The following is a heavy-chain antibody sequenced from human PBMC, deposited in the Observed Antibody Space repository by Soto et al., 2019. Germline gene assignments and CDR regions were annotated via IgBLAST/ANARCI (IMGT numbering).Heavy chain of an antibody. CDR3: ARECHYGSYYYYYYMDV. Sequence: EVQLVESGGGLVKPGGSLRLSCAASGFTFSSYSMNWVRQAPGKGLEWVSSISSSSSYIYYADSVKGRFTISRDNAKNSLYLQMNSLRVEDTAGYYCARECHYGSYYYYYYMDVWCKGTTVTVSS. J-gene: IGHJ6*03. V-gene: IGHV3-21*01. CDR2: ISSSSSYI. CDR1: GFTFSSYS. D-gene: IGHD4-17*01.